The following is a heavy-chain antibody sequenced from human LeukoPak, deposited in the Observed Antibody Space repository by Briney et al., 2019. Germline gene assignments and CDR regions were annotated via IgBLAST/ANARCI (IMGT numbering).Heavy chain of an antibody. CDR3: ARDGSSRWYGGFDY. J-gene: IGHJ4*02. CDR1: GYTLTGYY. CDR2: INPKTGGT. Sequence: GASVKVSCKASGYTLTGYYMHWVRQAPGHGREWGGWINPKTGGTNYAQKFQGRVTRTRDTSISTAYMELSRLRSDDTAVYYCARDGSSRWYGGFDYWGQGTLVTISS. V-gene: IGHV1-2*02. D-gene: IGHD6-13*01.